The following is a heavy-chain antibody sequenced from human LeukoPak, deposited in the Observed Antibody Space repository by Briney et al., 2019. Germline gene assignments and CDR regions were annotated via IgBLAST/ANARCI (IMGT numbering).Heavy chain of an antibody. D-gene: IGHD4-17*01. J-gene: IGHJ4*02. Sequence: GESLKISCKGSGYSINNYWIGWVRQMPGKGLELMGIIYPSDSDTRYSPSFQGQVTFSADKSISTAYLQWSSLKASDTAMYYCARADGDYILDYWGQGTLVTVSS. CDR1: GYSINNYW. CDR2: IYPSDSDT. V-gene: IGHV5-51*01. CDR3: ARADGDYILDY.